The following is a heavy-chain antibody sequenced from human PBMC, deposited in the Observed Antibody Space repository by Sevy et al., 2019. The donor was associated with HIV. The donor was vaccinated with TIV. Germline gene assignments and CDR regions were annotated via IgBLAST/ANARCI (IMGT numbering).Heavy chain of an antibody. CDR3: ARERGSNILTLGLDF. Sequence: SETLSLTCTVSSDSFSSDTYFWNWIRQPAGKGLEWIGHIHASGSTIYNPSLKSRVTMSVDKSKSQFSLRLSSVTAADTAVYFCARERGSNILTLGLDFWGQGSLVTVSS. V-gene: IGHV4-61*09. CDR2: IHASGST. D-gene: IGHD3-9*01. CDR1: SDSFSSDTYF. J-gene: IGHJ4*02.